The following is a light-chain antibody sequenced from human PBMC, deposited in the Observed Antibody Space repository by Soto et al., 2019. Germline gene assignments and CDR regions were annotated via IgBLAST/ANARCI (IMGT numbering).Light chain of an antibody. CDR2: DAS. CDR3: QQYDSYSWT. J-gene: IGKJ1*01. Sequence: DIQMTQSPSILSASVGDRVTITCRASQSIRSWLAWYQQKPGKAPKLLIYDASTLESGIPSRFSGSGSGTEFTLTISGLQPDDFATYYCQQYDSYSWTFGQGTKVDIK. V-gene: IGKV1-5*01. CDR1: QSIRSW.